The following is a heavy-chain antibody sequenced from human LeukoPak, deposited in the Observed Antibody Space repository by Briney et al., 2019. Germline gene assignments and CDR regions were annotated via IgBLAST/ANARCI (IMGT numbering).Heavy chain of an antibody. J-gene: IGHJ5*02. V-gene: IGHV4-4*09. CDR3: ATSYDAKTAPYDL. Sequence: SETLSLTCTVSGGSISSYCWSWVRQPPGKGLEWIGYISTSGSTGYNPSLNSRVTMSVDTSNNQLSMELRFLTAADTAVYFCATSYDAKTAPYDLWGQGTLVTVSS. CDR2: ISTSGST. D-gene: IGHD3-3*01. CDR1: GGSISSYC.